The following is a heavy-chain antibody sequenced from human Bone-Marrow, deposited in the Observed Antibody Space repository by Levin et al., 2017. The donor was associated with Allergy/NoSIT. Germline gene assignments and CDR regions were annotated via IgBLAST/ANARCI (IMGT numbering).Heavy chain of an antibody. CDR3: ARNIPVTDLGF. J-gene: IGHJ4*02. CDR2: ISGDGSST. D-gene: IGHD1-14*01. CDR1: GFTFSNSW. Sequence: GESLKISCAASGFTFSNSWMHWVRQGPGMGLVWVSRISGDGSSTTYADSVKGRFTISRDSSKNTLYLQMNSLRTEDTAVYHCARNIPVTDLGFWGRGTLVTVSS. V-gene: IGHV3-74*01.